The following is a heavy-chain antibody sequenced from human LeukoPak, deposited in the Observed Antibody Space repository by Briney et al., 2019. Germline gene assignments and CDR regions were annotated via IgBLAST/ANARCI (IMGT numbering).Heavy chain of an antibody. Sequence: SETLSLTCTVSVGSISSYYWSWIRQPPGKGLEWIGYIYYSGSTNYNPSLKSRVTISVDTSKNQFSLKLSSVTAADTAVYYCASPYYAGGGYSLIDGFDIWGPGTVVTVSS. CDR1: VGSISSYY. J-gene: IGHJ3*02. D-gene: IGHD3-22*01. V-gene: IGHV4-59*08. CDR2: IYYSGST. CDR3: ASPYYAGGGYSLIDGFDI.